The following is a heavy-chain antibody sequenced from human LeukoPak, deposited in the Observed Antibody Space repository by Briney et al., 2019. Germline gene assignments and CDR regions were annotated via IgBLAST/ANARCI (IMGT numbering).Heavy chain of an antibody. CDR3: TTDLGGRVSYYYYMDV. J-gene: IGHJ6*03. V-gene: IGHV3-15*01. Sequence: GGSLRLSCAASGFTFSNAWMSWVRQAPGKGLEWVGRIKSKTDGGTTDYAASVKGRFTISRDDSKNTLYLQMNSLKTEDTAVYYCTTDLGGRVSYYYYMDVWGKGTTVTVSS. CDR2: IKSKTDGGTT. CDR1: GFTFSNAW.